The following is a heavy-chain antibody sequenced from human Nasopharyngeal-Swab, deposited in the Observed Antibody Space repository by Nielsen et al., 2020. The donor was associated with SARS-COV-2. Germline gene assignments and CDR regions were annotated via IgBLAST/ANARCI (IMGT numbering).Heavy chain of an antibody. V-gene: IGHV3-74*01. J-gene: IGHJ4*02. CDR2: LNGDATTV. CDR1: GFTFSSSW. Sequence: SCSGSGFTFSSSWLHWVRQAPGEGLVWFARLNGDATTVDYADSVKGRFTISRDNAKNTLYLQMNGLRDEDTAIYYCARAGEYRFDYWGQGTLVTVSS. D-gene: IGHD7-27*01. CDR3: ARAGEYRFDY.